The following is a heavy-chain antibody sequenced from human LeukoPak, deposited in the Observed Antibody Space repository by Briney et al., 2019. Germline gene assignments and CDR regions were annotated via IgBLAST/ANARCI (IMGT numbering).Heavy chain of an antibody. V-gene: IGHV1-18*01. D-gene: IGHD3-22*01. J-gene: IGHJ5*02. CDR2: ISAYNGNT. Sequence: ASVKVSCKASGYTFTSYGISWVRQAPGQGLEWMGWISAYNGNTNYAQKLQGRVTMTTDTSTSTAYMELRSLRSDDTAVYYCARDYYDSSGLKGFDPWGQGTLVTVSS. CDR3: ARDYYDSSGLKGFDP. CDR1: GYTFTSYG.